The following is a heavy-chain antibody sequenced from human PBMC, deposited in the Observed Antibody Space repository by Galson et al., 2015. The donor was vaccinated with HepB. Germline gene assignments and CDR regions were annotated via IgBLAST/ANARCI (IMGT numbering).Heavy chain of an antibody. J-gene: IGHJ4*02. CDR1: GFTFDDYA. CDR3: AKGTNSYTSGWYVC. V-gene: IGHV3-9*01. D-gene: IGHD6-19*01. Sequence: SLRLSCAASGFTFDDYAMHWVRHAPGKGLEWVSGISWNSGSTGYADSVKGRFTISRDNAKKSLYLQMNSLRAEDTALYFCAKGTNSYTSGWYVCWGQGTLVTVSS. CDR2: ISWNSGST.